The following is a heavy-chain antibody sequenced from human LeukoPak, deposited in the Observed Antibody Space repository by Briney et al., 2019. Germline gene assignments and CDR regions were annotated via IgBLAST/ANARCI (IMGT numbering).Heavy chain of an antibody. D-gene: IGHD1-1*01. CDR3: ARGLPETVWSV. J-gene: IGHJ6*02. Sequence: PSETLSLTCAVSGGSLSGFYCWSWIRQPQGKGLEWIGEINHSGTTNYNPSLNSRVTISVDMSKNQFSLKLNSVTAADTAVYYCARGLPETVWSVWGQGTTVTVSS. CDR1: GGSLSGFY. V-gene: IGHV4-34*01. CDR2: INHSGTT.